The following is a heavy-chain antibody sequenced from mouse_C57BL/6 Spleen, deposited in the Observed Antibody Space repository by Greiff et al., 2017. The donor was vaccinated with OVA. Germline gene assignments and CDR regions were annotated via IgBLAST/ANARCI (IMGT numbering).Heavy chain of an antibody. J-gene: IGHJ1*03. D-gene: IGHD1-1*01. CDR1: GYSITSGYY. CDR2: ISYDGSN. V-gene: IGHV3-6*01. Sequence: ESGPGLVKPSQSLSLPCSVTGYSITSGYYWNWIRQFPGNKLEWMGYISYDGSNNYNPSLKNRISITRDTSKNQFFLKLNSVTTEDTATYYCAIYGSSSYWYFDVWGTGTTVTVSS. CDR3: AIYGSSSYWYFDV.